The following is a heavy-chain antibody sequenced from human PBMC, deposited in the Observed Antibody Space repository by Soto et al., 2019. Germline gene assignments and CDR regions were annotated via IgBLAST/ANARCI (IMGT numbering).Heavy chain of an antibody. Sequence: SETLSLTCTFSCGSIIDADYYWSWIRQSPGKGLEWIGSIFFTGTTSYNPSLQSRLTMSVDTSNNQFSLKLTSVSASDTAMYYCAREGRLQSLDYWGQGTLVTVSS. D-gene: IGHD4-4*01. CDR3: AREGRLQSLDY. CDR2: IFFTGTT. V-gene: IGHV4-30-4*01. J-gene: IGHJ4*02. CDR1: CGSIIDADYY.